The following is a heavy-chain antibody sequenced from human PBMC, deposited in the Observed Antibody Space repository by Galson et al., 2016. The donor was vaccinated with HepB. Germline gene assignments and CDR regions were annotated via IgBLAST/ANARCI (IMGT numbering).Heavy chain of an antibody. V-gene: IGHV3-23*01. J-gene: IGHJ2*01. D-gene: IGHD1/OR15-1a*01. Sequence: LRLSCAASAFSFSSTGMSWARQARGKGPEWVSSISRSGDLTYYAESVKGRFTVSRDNTQNTLLLQMNSLRAEDTAVYFCAKIGTPGLWYFDLWGRGTLVTVSS. CDR3: AKIGTPGLWYFDL. CDR1: AFSFSSTG. CDR2: ISRSGDLT.